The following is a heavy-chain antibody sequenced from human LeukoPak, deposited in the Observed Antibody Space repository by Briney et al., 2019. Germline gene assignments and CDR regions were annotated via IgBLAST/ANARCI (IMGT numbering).Heavy chain of an antibody. CDR1: GFTFNNYA. D-gene: IGHD3-22*01. Sequence: GRSLRLSCAASGFTFNNYAIFWVRQAPGKGLEWVAIISYDGSNKYYADSVKGRFTISRDNSKNTLYLQMNGLRSEDTAVYYCARGPASYYESSGYSYYFDYWGQGTLVTVSS. V-gene: IGHV3-30-3*01. J-gene: IGHJ4*02. CDR2: ISYDGSNK. CDR3: ARGPASYYESSGYSYYFDY.